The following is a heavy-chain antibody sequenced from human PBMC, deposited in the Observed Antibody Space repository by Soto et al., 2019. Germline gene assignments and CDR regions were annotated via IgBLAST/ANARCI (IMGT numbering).Heavy chain of an antibody. V-gene: IGHV3-33*01. CDR1: GFTFSGYG. Sequence: GGSLRLSCAASGFTFSGYGMHWVRQAPGKGLEWVAVIWHDGKNKYYADSVKGRFTISRDNSKNTLYLQMNSLGVEDTAVYHCARDRGEDAPMDAWGQGTTVTVSS. CDR2: IWHDGKNK. J-gene: IGHJ6*02. CDR3: ARDRGEDAPMDA. D-gene: IGHD3-10*01.